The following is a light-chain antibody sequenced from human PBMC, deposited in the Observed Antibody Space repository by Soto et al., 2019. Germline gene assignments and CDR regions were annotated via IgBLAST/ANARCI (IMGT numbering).Light chain of an antibody. CDR3: QQYNNWPSIT. V-gene: IGKV1-5*01. CDR2: DAS. J-gene: IGKJ5*01. Sequence: DIQMTQSPSTLSASVGDRVTITCRASQGIVRWLAWYQQKPGKAPKLLIYDASSLESGVPSRFSGSGAGTEFTLTISSLQSEDFAVYYCQQYNNWPSITFGQGTRLEIK. CDR1: QGIVRW.